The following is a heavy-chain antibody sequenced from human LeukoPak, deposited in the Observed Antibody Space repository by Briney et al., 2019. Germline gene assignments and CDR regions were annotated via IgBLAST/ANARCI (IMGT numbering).Heavy chain of an antibody. D-gene: IGHD6-6*01. J-gene: IGHJ4*02. Sequence: GGSLRLSCAASGFTFSSYWMSWVRQAPGKGLEWVANIKEDGSEKYYVDSVKGRFTISRDNAKNSLYLQMNSLRAEDTAVYYCARDRRGSSSTQAIDYWGQGTLVTVSS. V-gene: IGHV3-7*01. CDR3: ARDRRGSSSTQAIDY. CDR2: IKEDGSEK. CDR1: GFTFSSYW.